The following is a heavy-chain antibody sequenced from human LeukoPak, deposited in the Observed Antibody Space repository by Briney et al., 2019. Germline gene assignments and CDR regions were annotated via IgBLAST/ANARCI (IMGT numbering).Heavy chain of an antibody. V-gene: IGHV1-2*02. CDR1: GYTFTGYY. CDR3: ARDHKSTMVRGVIGYMDV. J-gene: IGHJ6*03. CDR2: INPDSGGT. Sequence: ASVKVSCKASGYTFTGYYMHWVRQAPGQGLEWMGWINPDSGGTNYAQKFQGRVTMTRDTSISTAYMELSRLRSDDTAVYYCARDHKSTMVRGVIGYMDVWGKGTTVTISS. D-gene: IGHD3-10*01.